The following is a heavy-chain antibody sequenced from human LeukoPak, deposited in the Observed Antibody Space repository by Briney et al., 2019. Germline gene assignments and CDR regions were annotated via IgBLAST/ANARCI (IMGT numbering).Heavy chain of an antibody. D-gene: IGHD3-16*01. CDR1: GFTFSSYG. V-gene: IGHV3-33*08. CDR2: IWYDGSNK. CDR3: IRDLFDDYSLDY. Sequence: RGSLRLSCAASGFTFSSYGMHWVRQAPGKGLEWVAVIWYDGSNKFYADSVKGRFIISRDNARNSLYLQMNSLRAEDTAVYYCIRDLFDDYSLDYWGQGALVTVSS. J-gene: IGHJ4*02.